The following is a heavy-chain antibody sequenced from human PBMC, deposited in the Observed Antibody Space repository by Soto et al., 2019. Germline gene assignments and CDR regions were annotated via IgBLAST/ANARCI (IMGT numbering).Heavy chain of an antibody. Sequence: PSETLSLTCAVSGGSFSGYYWSWIRQPPGKGLEWIGEINHSGSTNYNPSLKSRVTLSVDTSKNQFSLKVSSVTAADTAVYYCASSAYYYHYYMDVWGKGTTVTVSS. J-gene: IGHJ6*03. CDR2: INHSGST. V-gene: IGHV4-34*01. CDR3: ASSAYYYHYYMDV. CDR1: GGSFSGYY.